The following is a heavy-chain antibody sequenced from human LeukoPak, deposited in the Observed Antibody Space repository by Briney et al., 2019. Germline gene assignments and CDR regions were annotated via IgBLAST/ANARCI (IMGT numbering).Heavy chain of an antibody. CDR3: ARRYYYHSSGYYYPLTYFDY. CDR1: GYSFTSYW. D-gene: IGHD3-22*01. CDR2: IYPGDSDT. J-gene: IGHJ4*02. V-gene: IGHV5-51*01. Sequence: GESLKISCKGSGYSFTSYWSGWVRQMPGKGLEWMGIIYPGDSDTRYSPSFQGQVTISADKSISTAYLQWSSLKASDTAMYYCARRYYYHSSGYYYPLTYFDYWGQGTLVTVSS.